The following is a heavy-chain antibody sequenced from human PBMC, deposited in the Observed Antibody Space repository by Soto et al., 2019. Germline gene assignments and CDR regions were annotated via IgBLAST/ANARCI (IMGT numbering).Heavy chain of an antibody. CDR1: GFTFSSYG. CDR2: ISYDGSNK. V-gene: IGHV3-30*18. CDR3: AKENYRYGSGSYPYYYYYGMDV. Sequence: GGSLRLSCAASGFTFSSYGMHWVRQAPGKGLEWVAVISYDGSNKYYADSVKGRFTISRDNSKNTLYLQMNSLRAEDTTVYYCAKENYRYGSGSYPYYYYYGMDVWGQGTTVTVSS. D-gene: IGHD3-10*01. J-gene: IGHJ6*02.